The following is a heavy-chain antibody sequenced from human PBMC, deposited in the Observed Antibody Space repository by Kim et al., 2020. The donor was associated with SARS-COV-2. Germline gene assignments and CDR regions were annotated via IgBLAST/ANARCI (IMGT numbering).Heavy chain of an antibody. D-gene: IGHD2-15*01. V-gene: IGHV4-4*02. CDR1: GGSISSSNW. Sequence: SETLSLTCAVSGGSISSSNWWSWVRQPPGKGLEWIGEIYHSGSTNYNPSLKSRVTISVDKSKNQFSLKLSSVTAADTAVYYCARDRVWVCSGGSCYYYYGMDVWGQGTTVTVSS. J-gene: IGHJ6*02. CDR3: ARDRVWVCSGGSCYYYYGMDV. CDR2: IYHSGST.